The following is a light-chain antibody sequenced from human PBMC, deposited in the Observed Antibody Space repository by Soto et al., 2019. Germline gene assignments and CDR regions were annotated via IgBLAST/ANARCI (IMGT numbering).Light chain of an antibody. V-gene: IGLV2-11*01. CDR3: CSYAGTYTVWV. Sequence: QSVLTQPRSVSGSPGQSVTISCTGTSSDVGTYNLVSWYQHHPGKAPKLMIYDVTKRPSGVPDRFSASKSGNAASLTISGLQAEDEADYYCCSYAGTYTVWVFGGGTKLTVL. CDR1: SSDVGTYNL. CDR2: DVT. J-gene: IGLJ3*02.